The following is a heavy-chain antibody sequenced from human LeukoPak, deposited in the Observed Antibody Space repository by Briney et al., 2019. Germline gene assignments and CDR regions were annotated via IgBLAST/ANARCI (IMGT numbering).Heavy chain of an antibody. D-gene: IGHD6-19*01. CDR1: GFTLKNAW. CDR2: IRSKTDGGTT. J-gene: IGHJ4*02. Sequence: GGSLRLSCVASGFTLKNAWMSWVRQAPGKGLEWVGRIRSKTDGGTTDYAAPVKGRFTISREDSTNTLYLQTNSLKTEDTAVYYCTTGTEQQWLSLDYWGQGTLVTVSS. CDR3: TTGTEQQWLSLDY. V-gene: IGHV3-15*01.